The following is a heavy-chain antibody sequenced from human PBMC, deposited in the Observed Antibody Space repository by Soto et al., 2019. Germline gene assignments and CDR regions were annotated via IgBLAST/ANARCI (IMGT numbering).Heavy chain of an antibody. CDR1: GGTFSSYA. CDR3: ARDLVLGDLSSRHAP. Sequence: SVKVSCKASGGTFSSYAISWVRQAPGQGLEWMGGIIPIFGTANYAQKFQGRVTITADESTSTAYMELSSLRSEDTAVYYCARDLVLGDLSSRHAPSGQRTLDPVSS. V-gene: IGHV1-69*13. D-gene: IGHD3-16*02. J-gene: IGHJ5*02. CDR2: IIPIFGTA.